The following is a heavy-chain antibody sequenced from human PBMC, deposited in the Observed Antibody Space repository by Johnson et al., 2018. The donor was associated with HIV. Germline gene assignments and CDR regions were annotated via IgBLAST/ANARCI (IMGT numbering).Heavy chain of an antibody. D-gene: IGHD3-22*01. V-gene: IGHV3-66*01. CDR1: GFTFSSNY. J-gene: IGHJ3*02. CDR2: FYSGDST. Sequence: VQLVESGGGVVQPGGSLRLSCAASGFTFSSNYMSWVRQAPGKGLEWVSTFYSGDSTYYADSVTVRFTISRDNAKNTLYLQMNSLRAEDTAVYYCARRAYYYDSSGYYSHAFDIWGQGTMVTVSS. CDR3: ARRAYYYDSSGYYSHAFDI.